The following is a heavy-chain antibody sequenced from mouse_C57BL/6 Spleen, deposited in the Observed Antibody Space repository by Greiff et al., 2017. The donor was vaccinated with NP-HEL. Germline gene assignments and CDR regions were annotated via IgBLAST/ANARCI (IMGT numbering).Heavy chain of an antibody. CDR1: GYTFTSYW. CDR2: IHPSDSDT. Sequence: QVQLQQPGAELVKPGASVKVSCKASGYTFTSYWMHWVKQRPGQGLEWIGRIHPSDSDTNYNQKFRGKATLTVDKSSSTAYMLLSSMTSEDSAVYYCAIETTVHYYAMDYWGQGTSVTVSS. V-gene: IGHV1-74*01. CDR3: AIETTVHYYAMDY. J-gene: IGHJ4*01. D-gene: IGHD1-1*01.